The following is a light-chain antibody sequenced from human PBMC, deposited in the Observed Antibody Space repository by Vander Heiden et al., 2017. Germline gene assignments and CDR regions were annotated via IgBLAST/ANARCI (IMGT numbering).Light chain of an antibody. CDR2: KAS. V-gene: IGKV1-5*03. J-gene: IGKJ1*01. CDR1: QSISSW. CDR3: QQYKSYSGGT. Sequence: DIQMTQSPSTLSASVGDRVTITCRASQSISSWLAWYQQKPGKAPKLLIYKASSLESGVPSRFSGSGSGTEFTLTISSLQPDDFATYYCQQYKSYSGGTFGQGTKVEIK.